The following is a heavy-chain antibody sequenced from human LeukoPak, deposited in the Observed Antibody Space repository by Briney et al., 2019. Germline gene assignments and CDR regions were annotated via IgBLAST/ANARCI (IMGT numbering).Heavy chain of an antibody. D-gene: IGHD3-10*01. CDR1: GYTFTSYG. Sequence: ASVKVSCKASGYTFTSYGISWVRQAPGQGLEWMGWISAYNGNTNYTQKLQGRVTMTTDTSTSTAYMELRSLRSDDTAVYYCARDLSGPPAYDAFDIWGQGTMVTVSP. J-gene: IGHJ3*02. V-gene: IGHV1-18*01. CDR3: ARDLSGPPAYDAFDI. CDR2: ISAYNGNT.